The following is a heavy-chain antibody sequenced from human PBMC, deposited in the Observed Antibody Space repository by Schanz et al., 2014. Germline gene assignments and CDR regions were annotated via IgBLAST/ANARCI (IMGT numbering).Heavy chain of an antibody. V-gene: IGHV3-23*04. J-gene: IGHJ6*02. CDR3: AKIWKAHHLTGRPGWSDGMDV. CDR2: IASGGSHT. Sequence: LQLVESGGGVVQPGRSLRLSCAASGFPFRSYVMHWVRQAPGKGLEWVSTIASGGSHTFYADSVTGRFTISGDNSKNTLFLQMNSLRVEDTAIYYCAKIWKAHHLTGRPGWSDGMDVWGQGTTV. CDR1: GFPFRSYV. D-gene: IGHD3-3*01.